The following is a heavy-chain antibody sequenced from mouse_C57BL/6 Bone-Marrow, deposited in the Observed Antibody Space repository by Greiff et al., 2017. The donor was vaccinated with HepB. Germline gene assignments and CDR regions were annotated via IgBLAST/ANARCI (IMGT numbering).Heavy chain of an antibody. Sequence: QVQLQQPGAELVKPGASVKLSCKASGYTFTSYWMHWVKQRPGRGLEWIGRIDPNSGGTKYNEKFKSKATLTVDKPASTAYMQLSSLTYEDSAVYYCASPYGSSYLYAMDYWGQGTSVTVSS. V-gene: IGHV1-72*01. CDR3: ASPYGSSYLYAMDY. CDR1: GYTFTSYW. CDR2: IDPNSGGT. D-gene: IGHD1-1*01. J-gene: IGHJ4*01.